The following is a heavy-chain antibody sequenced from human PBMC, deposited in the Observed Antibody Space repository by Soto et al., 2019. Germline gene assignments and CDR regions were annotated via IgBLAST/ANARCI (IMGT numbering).Heavy chain of an antibody. CDR1: GYTFTSYG. J-gene: IGHJ6*02. CDR2: ISAYNGNT. D-gene: IGHD6-13*01. Sequence: XSVKVSFNASGYTFTSYGISLVRHTPGQGLVWMGWISAYNGNTNYAQKLQGRVTMTTDTSTSTAYMELRSLRSDDTAVYYCARDPYSSSWYPYYYYGMDVWGQGTTVTVS. CDR3: ARDPYSSSWYPYYYYGMDV. V-gene: IGHV1-18*01.